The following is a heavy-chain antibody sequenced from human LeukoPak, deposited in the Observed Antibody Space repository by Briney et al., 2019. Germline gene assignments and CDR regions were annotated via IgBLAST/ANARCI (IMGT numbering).Heavy chain of an antibody. V-gene: IGHV3-21*01. CDR1: GFTFSSYS. CDR2: ISTTSGNI. CDR3: ARRAPSHDFDD. Sequence: SGGSLRLSCAASGFTFSSYSMNWVRQAPGKGLEWVAAISTTSGNIYYADSVKGRFTISRDNAKNSLYLQMNRLRVEDTALYYCARRAPSHDFDDWGQGTLVTVSS. J-gene: IGHJ4*02.